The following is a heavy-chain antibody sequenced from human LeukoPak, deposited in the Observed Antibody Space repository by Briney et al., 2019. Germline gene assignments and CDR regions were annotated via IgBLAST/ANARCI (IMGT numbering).Heavy chain of an antibody. V-gene: IGHV1-3*01. CDR2: INAGNGNT. J-gene: IGHJ4*02. Sequence: RASVKVSCKASGYTFTSYAMHWVRQAPGQRLEWMGWINAGNGNTKYSQKFQGRVTITRDTSASTAYMELRSLRSDDTAVYYCARDTADYYDSSGSVDYWGQGTLVTVSS. CDR1: GYTFTSYA. D-gene: IGHD3-22*01. CDR3: ARDTADYYDSSGSVDY.